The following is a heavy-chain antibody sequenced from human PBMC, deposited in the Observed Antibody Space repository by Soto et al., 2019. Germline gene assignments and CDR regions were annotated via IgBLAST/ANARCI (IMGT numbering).Heavy chain of an antibody. J-gene: IGHJ3*02. CDR1: GGSFSSNA. V-gene: IGHV1-69*01. D-gene: IGHD1-26*01. CDR3: ASRERVDACDI. Sequence: QVQLVQSGAEVKKPGSSVKVSCKASGGSFSSNAISWVRQAPGQGLEWMGGIIPILGSANYAQKFQDRLTITADGSTTTTYMEQNSLRSEDAAVYYCASRERVDACDIWGQGTLVTVSS. CDR2: IIPILGSA.